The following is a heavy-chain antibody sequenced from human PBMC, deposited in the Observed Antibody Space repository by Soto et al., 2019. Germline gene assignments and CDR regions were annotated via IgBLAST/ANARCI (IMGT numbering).Heavy chain of an antibody. CDR2: IIPILSTT. D-gene: IGHD6-19*01. CDR1: GYTFTSYG. J-gene: IGHJ5*02. V-gene: IGHV1-69*13. Sequence: SVKVSCKASGYTFTSYGISWVRQAPGQGLEWMGAIIPILSTTNYAQRFQGRVTITADESTGTVYLELTSLKFEDTAVYYCASRAMAVTWFDPWGQGTLVTVSS. CDR3: ASRAMAVTWFDP.